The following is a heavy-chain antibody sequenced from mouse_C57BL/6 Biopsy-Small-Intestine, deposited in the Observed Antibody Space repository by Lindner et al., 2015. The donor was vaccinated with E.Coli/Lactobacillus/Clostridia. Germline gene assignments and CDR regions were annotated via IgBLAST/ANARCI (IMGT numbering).Heavy chain of an antibody. V-gene: IGHV1-82*01. J-gene: IGHJ2*01. Sequence: VQLQESGPELVKPGASVKISCKASGYAFSNSWMNWVKQRPGKGLDWIGRIYPGEGGTVYNGKFKGKATLTADKSSGTAYMQLSSLTSEDSAVYFCARGTRLDFWGQGTTLTVSS. CDR1: GYAFSNSW. D-gene: IGHD2-14*01. CDR2: IYPGEGGT. CDR3: ARGTRLDF.